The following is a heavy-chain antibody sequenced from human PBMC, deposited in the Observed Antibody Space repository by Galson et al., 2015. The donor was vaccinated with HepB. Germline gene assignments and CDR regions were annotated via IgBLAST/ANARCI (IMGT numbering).Heavy chain of an antibody. D-gene: IGHD1-1*01. CDR1: GFTFSTYA. CDR2: IFGGGSPS. Sequence: SLRLSCAASGFTFSTYAMNWVRQAPGKGLEWVSIIFGGGSPSYYADSVKGRFTISRDNSKNTLYLQMNSLRAEDTAVYYCAKEGANWSAFDIWGQGTMVTVSS. J-gene: IGHJ3*02. V-gene: IGHV3-23*03. CDR3: AKEGANWSAFDI.